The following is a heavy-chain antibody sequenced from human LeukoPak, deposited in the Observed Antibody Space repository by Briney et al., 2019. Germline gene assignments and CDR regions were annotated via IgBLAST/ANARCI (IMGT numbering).Heavy chain of an antibody. J-gene: IGHJ4*02. CDR3: ARQFGYYGSGSYFPFDY. CDR1: GGSISSSSYF. D-gene: IGHD3-10*01. Sequence: PSETLSLTCTVSGGSISSSSYFWGWVRQPPGKGLEWIGSIYYSGSTYYNPSLKSRVTISVDTSKNQFSLKLSSVTAADTAVYYCARQFGYYGSGSYFPFDYWGQGTLVTVSS. CDR2: IYYSGST. V-gene: IGHV4-39*01.